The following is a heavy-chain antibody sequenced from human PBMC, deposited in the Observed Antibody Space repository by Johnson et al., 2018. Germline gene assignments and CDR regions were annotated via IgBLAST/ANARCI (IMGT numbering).Heavy chain of an antibody. CDR2: INQSGSII. J-gene: IGHJ6*02. CDR1: GFTFSDYF. Sequence: QVQLVESGGGLVKPGGSLRLSCAASGFTFSDYFMSWIRQAPGKGLEWISYINQSGSIIYYADSVKGRFTISRDNAKNSLYLQMNSLRAEDTAVYYCARAHWTTGNAMDVWGQGTTVTVSS. D-gene: IGHD1-1*01. V-gene: IGHV3-11*01. CDR3: ARAHWTTGNAMDV.